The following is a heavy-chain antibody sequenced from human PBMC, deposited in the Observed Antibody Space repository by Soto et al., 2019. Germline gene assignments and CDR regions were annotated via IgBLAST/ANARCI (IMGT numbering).Heavy chain of an antibody. D-gene: IGHD6-13*01. J-gene: IGHJ6*02. CDR1: GYTFTSYY. CDR3: ARGVAAAGVYYYGMDV. CDR2: INPSGGST. V-gene: IGHV1-46*01. Sequence: GASVKVSCKASGYTFTSYYMHWVRQAPGQGLEWMGIINPSGGSTSYAQKFQGRVTMTRDTSTSTVHMELSSLRSEDTAVYCCARGVAAAGVYYYGMDVWGQGTTVTV.